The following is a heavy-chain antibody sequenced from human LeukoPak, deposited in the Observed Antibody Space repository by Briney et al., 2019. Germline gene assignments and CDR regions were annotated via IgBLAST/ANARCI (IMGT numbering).Heavy chain of an antibody. CDR3: ARVHPLYYYYYGTDV. V-gene: IGHV3-74*01. CDR2: INSDGSST. J-gene: IGHJ6*02. Sequence: GGSLRLSCADSGFIFSSYWMHWVRQAPGKGLVWVSRINSDGSSTSYADSVKGRFTISRDNAKNTLYLQMNSLRAEDTAVYYCARVHPLYYYYYGTDVWGQGTTVTVSS. CDR1: GFIFSSYW.